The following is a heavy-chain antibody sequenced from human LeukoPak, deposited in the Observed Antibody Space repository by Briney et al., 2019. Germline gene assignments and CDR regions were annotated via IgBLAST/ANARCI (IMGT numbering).Heavy chain of an antibody. D-gene: IGHD3-22*01. CDR2: ISGSGGST. J-gene: IGHJ6*03. V-gene: IGHV3-23*01. Sequence: PGGSLRLSCAASGFTFSSYAMSWVRQAPGKGLEWVSAISGSGGSTYYADSVKGRFTISRDNSKNTLYLQMGSLRAEDMAVYYCARGIEVGSGYMDVWGKGTTVTISS. CDR1: GFTFSSYA. CDR3: ARGIEVGSGYMDV.